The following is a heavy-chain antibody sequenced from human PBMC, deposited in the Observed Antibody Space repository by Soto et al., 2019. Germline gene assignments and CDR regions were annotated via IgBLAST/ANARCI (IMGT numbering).Heavy chain of an antibody. D-gene: IGHD2-21*02. J-gene: IGHJ4*02. Sequence: QVQLVESGGGVVQPGRSLRLSCAASGFTFSSYAMHWVRQAPGKGLEWVAVISYDGSNKYYADSVKGRFTISRDNSKNTLYLQMNRLRAEDTAVYYCARVVVTAFDYWGQGTLVTVSS. CDR3: ARVVVTAFDY. CDR2: ISYDGSNK. CDR1: GFTFSSYA. V-gene: IGHV3-30-3*01.